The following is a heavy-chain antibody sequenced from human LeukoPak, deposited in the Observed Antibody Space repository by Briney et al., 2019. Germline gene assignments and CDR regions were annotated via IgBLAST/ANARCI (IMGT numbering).Heavy chain of an antibody. CDR2: INHSGST. CDR3: ARGSIGRTVTTPWYFDL. Sequence: SETLSLTCAVYGGSFSVYYWSWIRQPPGKGLEWIGEINHSGSTNYNPSLKSRVTISVDTSKNQFSLKLSSVTAADTAVYYCARGSIGRTVTTPWYFDLWGRGTLVTVSS. J-gene: IGHJ2*01. D-gene: IGHD4-17*01. CDR1: GGSFSVYY. V-gene: IGHV4-34*01.